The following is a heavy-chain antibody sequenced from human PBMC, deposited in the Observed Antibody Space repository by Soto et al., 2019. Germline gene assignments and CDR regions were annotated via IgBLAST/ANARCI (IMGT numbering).Heavy chain of an antibody. CDR2: IYPGDSDT. CDR1: GYSFTSYW. V-gene: IGHV5-51*01. CDR3: ARHRSGGDYFNPWFDP. D-gene: IGHD4-17*01. Sequence: EVQLVQSGAEVKKPGESLKISCKGSGYSFTSYWIGWVRQMPGKGLEWMGIIYPGDSDTRYSPSFQGQVTISADKSISTACLQWSSLKASDTAMYYCARHRSGGDYFNPWFDPWGQGTLVTGSS. J-gene: IGHJ5*02.